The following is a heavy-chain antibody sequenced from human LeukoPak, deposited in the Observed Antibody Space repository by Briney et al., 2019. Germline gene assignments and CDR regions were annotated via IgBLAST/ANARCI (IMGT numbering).Heavy chain of an antibody. J-gene: IGHJ4*02. CDR2: IIPILGIA. CDR3: ARARIMITFGGVIARPLDY. V-gene: IGHV1-69*04. D-gene: IGHD3-16*02. CDR1: GGTFSSYD. Sequence: ASVKVSCKASGGTFSSYDISWVRQAPGQGLEWMGRIIPILGIANYAQKFQGRVTMTRDSSISTAYMELSRLRSDDTAVYYCARARIMITFGGVIARPLDYWGQGTLVTVSS.